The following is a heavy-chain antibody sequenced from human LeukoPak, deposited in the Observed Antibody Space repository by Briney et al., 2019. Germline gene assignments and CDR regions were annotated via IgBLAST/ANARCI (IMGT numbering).Heavy chain of an antibody. CDR2: IYYSGST. D-gene: IGHD1-1*01. V-gene: IGHV4-39*07. J-gene: IGHJ6*03. CDR3: ARDPGMINYYYYMDV. Sequence: PSETLSLTCTVSGGSISSSSYYWGWIRQPPGKGLEWIGSIYYSGSTYYNPSLKSRVTISVDTSKNQFSLKLSSVTAADTAVYYCARDPGMINYYYYMDVWGKGTTVTVSS. CDR1: GGSISSSSYY.